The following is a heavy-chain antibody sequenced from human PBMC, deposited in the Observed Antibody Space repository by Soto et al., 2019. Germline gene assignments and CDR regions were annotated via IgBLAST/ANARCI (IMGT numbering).Heavy chain of an antibody. CDR2: ISSSSSTI. Sequence: EVQLVESGGGLVQPGGSLRLSCAASGFTFSSYSMNWVRQAPGKGLEWVSYISSSSSTIYYADSVKGRFNISRDNAKNSLYLHMTSLRDEDTAVYYCARETSGDYLNWFDPWGQGTLVTVSS. J-gene: IGHJ5*02. CDR1: GFTFSSYS. CDR3: ARETSGDYLNWFDP. D-gene: IGHD4-17*01. V-gene: IGHV3-48*02.